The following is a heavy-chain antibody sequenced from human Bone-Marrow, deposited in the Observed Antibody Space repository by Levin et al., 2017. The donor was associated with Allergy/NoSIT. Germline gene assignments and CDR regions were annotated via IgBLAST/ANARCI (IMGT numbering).Heavy chain of an antibody. V-gene: IGHV3-74*01. D-gene: IGHD6-19*01. CDR3: VRELESSGPYLDY. Sequence: PGGSLRLSCAASGFTFSLYWMHWVRQAPGKGLVWVSRIHSDGSSATYADSVKGRFTISRDNAKNTLYLQMNSLRGEDTAVYYCVRELESSGPYLDYWGQGTLVTVSS. CDR1: GFTFSLYW. J-gene: IGHJ4*02. CDR2: IHSDGSSA.